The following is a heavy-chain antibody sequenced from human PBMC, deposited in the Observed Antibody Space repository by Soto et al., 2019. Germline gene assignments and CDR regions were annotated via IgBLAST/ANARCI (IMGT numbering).Heavy chain of an antibody. CDR1: GGSISSSSYY. V-gene: IGHV4-39*01. Sequence: PSETLSLTCTVSGGSISSSSYYWGWIRQPPGKGLEWIGSIYYSGSTYYNPSLKSRVTISVDTSKNQFSLKLGSVTAADTAVYYCARLGDSSGIPFLTNWFDPWGQGTLVTVSS. CDR2: IYYSGST. CDR3: ARLGDSSGIPFLTNWFDP. J-gene: IGHJ5*02. D-gene: IGHD3-22*01.